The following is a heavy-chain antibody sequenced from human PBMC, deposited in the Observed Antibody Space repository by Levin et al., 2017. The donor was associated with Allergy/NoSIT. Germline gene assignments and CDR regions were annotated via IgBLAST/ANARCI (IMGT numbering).Heavy chain of an antibody. Sequence: GLEWVTSISYDGKNKFYADSVKGRFTISRDNSKNTLYLQMSSLRPEDTAFYYCAKGSGSDSDDGTDVWGQGTTVTVS. V-gene: IGHV3-30-3*02. J-gene: IGHJ6*02. D-gene: IGHD1-26*01. CDR3: AKGSGSDSDDGTDV. CDR2: ISYDGKNK.